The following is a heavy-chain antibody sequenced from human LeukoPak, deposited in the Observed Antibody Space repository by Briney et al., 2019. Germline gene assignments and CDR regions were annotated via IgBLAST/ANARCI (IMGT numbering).Heavy chain of an antibody. CDR3: ARQEKPLGGIQVWLSLDY. CDR1: GGSISSFY. V-gene: IGHV4-59*08. CDR2: ISYIGST. Sequence: SETLSLTCTVVGGSISSFYCSWIRQPPGKGLEWIGYISYIGSTNYNPSLKSRVTISVDTSKDQFSLKLSSVTPADTAVYYCARQEKPLGGIQVWLSLDYWGQGTLVTVSS. J-gene: IGHJ4*02. D-gene: IGHD5-18*01.